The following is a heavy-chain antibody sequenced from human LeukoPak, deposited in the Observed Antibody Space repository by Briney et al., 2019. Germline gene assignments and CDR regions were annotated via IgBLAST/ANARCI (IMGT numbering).Heavy chain of an antibody. CDR1: GYSFSSYW. CDR2: IYPGDSDT. J-gene: IGHJ4*02. Sequence: KPGESLKISCKGSGYSFSSYWIGWVRQMPGKGLEWMGIIYPGDSDTRYSPSFQGQVTISADKSISTAYLQWSSLTASDTAMYYCARHRPYSSGWRHFDYWGQGTLVTVSS. CDR3: ARHRPYSSGWRHFDY. D-gene: IGHD6-19*01. V-gene: IGHV5-51*01.